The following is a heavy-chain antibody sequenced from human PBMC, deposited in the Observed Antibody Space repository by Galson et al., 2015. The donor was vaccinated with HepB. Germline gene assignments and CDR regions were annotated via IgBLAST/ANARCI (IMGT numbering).Heavy chain of an antibody. V-gene: IGHV3-15*01. Sequence: SLRLSCAASGFTFSNAWMSWVRQAPGKGLEWVGRIKSKTDGGTTDYAAPVKGRFTISRDDSKNTLYLQMNSLKTEDTAVYYCTTASDLSSGHTYYFDYWGQGTLVTVSS. CDR1: GFTFSNAW. CDR2: IKSKTDGGTT. D-gene: IGHD3-22*01. J-gene: IGHJ4*02. CDR3: TTASDLSSGHTYYFDY.